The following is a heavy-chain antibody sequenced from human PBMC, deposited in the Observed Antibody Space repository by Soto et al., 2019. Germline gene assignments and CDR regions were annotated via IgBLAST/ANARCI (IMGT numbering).Heavy chain of an antibody. CDR3: GRGAIDRGIVY. CDR1: GFTFSSYW. V-gene: IGHV3-7*01. D-gene: IGHD3-16*01. J-gene: IGHJ4*02. CDR2: IKQDGSER. Sequence: GGSLRLSCSGSGFTFSSYWMTWVRQAPGKGLEWVASIKQDGSERYYVDSVKGRFTISRDNAKNSLFLQMNSLRAEDTAVYYCGRGAIDRGIVYWGQGTLVTVSS.